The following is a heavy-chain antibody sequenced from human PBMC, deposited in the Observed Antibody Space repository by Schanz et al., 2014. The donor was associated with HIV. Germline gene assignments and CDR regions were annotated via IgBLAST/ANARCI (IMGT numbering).Heavy chain of an antibody. CDR2: ISFDGSNK. V-gene: IGHV3-30-3*01. CDR1: GFTFSTYA. CDR3: AREKYSSTWWRAGLYFYGMDV. Sequence: VQLLESGGGVVQPGRSLRLSCAASGFTFSTYAMHWVRQAPGKGLEWMAVISFDGSNKYYADSVKGQFTISRDNSKNTLYLQMNSLRAEDTAVYYCAREKYSSTWWRAGLYFYGMDVWGQGTTVTVSS. J-gene: IGHJ6*02. D-gene: IGHD6-13*01.